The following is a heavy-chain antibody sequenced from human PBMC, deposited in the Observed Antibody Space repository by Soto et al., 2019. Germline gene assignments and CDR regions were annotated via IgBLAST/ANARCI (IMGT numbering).Heavy chain of an antibody. CDR1: DGSISIYY. D-gene: IGHD4-17*01. J-gene: IGHJ6*01. V-gene: IGHV4-4*07. Sequence: PSETLCVTCTFSDGSISIYYWTWIGQPAGKGLEWIGRIYTSGSTNYNPSLKSRVTMSVVTSKNQFSLKLSSVTAADTAVYYCARDAPHYDYGDISYHYGMDVWGQGTTVTVSS. CDR3: ARDAPHYDYGDISYHYGMDV. CDR2: IYTSGST.